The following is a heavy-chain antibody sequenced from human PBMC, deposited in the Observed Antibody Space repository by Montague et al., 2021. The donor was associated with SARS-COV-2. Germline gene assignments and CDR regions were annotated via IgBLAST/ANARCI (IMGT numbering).Heavy chain of an antibody. CDR2: IGGSGDT. Sequence: LRLSCAASGFTSGFIFRKVAMSWVRQAPGKGLEWVSAIGGSGDTYYADSVKGRFVISRGNSKNTLYLQMNSLRADDTAVYYCAKEMGHGRPFDYWGQGALVTVSS. CDR3: AKEMGHGRPFDY. J-gene: IGHJ4*02. V-gene: IGHV3-23*01. CDR1: GFTSGFIFRKVA. D-gene: IGHD2-15*01.